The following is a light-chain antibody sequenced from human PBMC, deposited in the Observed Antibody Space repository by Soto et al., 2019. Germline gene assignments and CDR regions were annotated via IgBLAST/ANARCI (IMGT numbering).Light chain of an antibody. CDR2: TAS. Sequence: AIQMTQSPSSLSASVGHRVTITCRASQGIRNDLGWYQQKPGKAPKLLIYTASSLQSGVPSRFSGSGSGTDFTLTISRLEPEDFAVYSCQQYGGSPLFTFGPGTRVDFK. CDR1: QGIRND. J-gene: IGKJ3*01. CDR3: QQYGGSPLFT. V-gene: IGKV1-6*01.